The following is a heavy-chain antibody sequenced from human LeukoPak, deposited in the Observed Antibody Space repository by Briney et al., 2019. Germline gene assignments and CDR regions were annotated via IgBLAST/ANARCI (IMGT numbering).Heavy chain of an antibody. CDR3: ARGEYYYDSSGTPLKGWFDP. V-gene: IGHV1-18*01. Sequence: ASMKVSCKASGYTFTSYGISWVRQAPGQGLEWMGWISAYNGNTNYAQKLQGRVTMTTDTSTSTAYMELRSLRSDDTAVYYCARGEYYYDSSGTPLKGWFDPWGQGTLVTVSS. CDR2: ISAYNGNT. J-gene: IGHJ5*02. CDR1: GYTFTSYG. D-gene: IGHD3-22*01.